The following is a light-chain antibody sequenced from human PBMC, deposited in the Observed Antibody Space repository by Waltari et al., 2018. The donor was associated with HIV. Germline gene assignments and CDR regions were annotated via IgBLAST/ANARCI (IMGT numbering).Light chain of an antibody. J-gene: IGLJ2*01. Sequence: QSVLTQPPSASGTPGQRVTISCSGSRSNIGRNYVSWYQQLPGTAPKLLIYRNNQRPSGVPDRFSGSKSGTSASLAISGLRSEDEADYYCAAWDDSLSGVVIGGGTKLTVL. V-gene: IGLV1-47*01. CDR2: RNN. CDR1: RSNIGRNY. CDR3: AAWDDSLSGVV.